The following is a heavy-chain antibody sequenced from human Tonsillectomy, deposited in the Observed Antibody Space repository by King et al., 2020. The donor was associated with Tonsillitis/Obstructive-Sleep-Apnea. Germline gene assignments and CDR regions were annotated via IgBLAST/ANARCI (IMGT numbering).Heavy chain of an antibody. CDR1: GGSIRSYY. Sequence: QLQESGPGLVKPSETLSLTCTVSGGSIRSYYWSWFRQPPGKGLEWIGYIYYSGTTNYNPSLKSRVTISVDTSKTQFSLKLSSVTTADSAVYYCATNANLYYFDYTGHGALATVSS. J-gene: IGHJ4*01. CDR3: ATNANLYYFDY. CDR2: IYYSGTT. V-gene: IGHV4-59*12.